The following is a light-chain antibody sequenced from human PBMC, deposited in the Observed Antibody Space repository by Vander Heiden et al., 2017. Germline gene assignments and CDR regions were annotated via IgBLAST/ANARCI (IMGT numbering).Light chain of an antibody. CDR1: QSVSSY. CDR2: DAS. Sequence: EIVLTQSPATLSLSTGVRATLSCRASQSVSSYLAWYQQKPGQAPRLLIYDASNRATGVPARFSGSGSERDFTLTISSLEPEDFAIYYCQQRSNWPAAFGGGTMVEIK. V-gene: IGKV3-11*02. J-gene: IGKJ4*01. CDR3: QQRSNWPAA.